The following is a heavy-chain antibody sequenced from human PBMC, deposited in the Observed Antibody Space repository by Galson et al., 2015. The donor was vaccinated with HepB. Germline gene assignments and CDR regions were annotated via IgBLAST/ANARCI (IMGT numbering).Heavy chain of an antibody. CDR1: GFTFSDYY. Sequence: SLRLSCAASGFTFSDYYMSWIRQAPGKGLEWVSYISSNSSYTNYADSVKGRFTISRDNAKNSLYLQMNSLRAEDTAVYYCARGSWSGYSYGFPYYFDYWGQGTLVTVSS. CDR3: ARGSWSGYSYGFPYYFDY. D-gene: IGHD5-18*01. J-gene: IGHJ4*02. CDR2: ISSNSSYT. V-gene: IGHV3-11*06.